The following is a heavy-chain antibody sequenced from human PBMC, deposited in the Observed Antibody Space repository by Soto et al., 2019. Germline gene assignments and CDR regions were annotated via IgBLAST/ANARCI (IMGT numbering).Heavy chain of an antibody. J-gene: IGHJ4*02. CDR1: GFTFSSYA. CDR2: ISGSGGST. CDR3: ASRSSGWYFDY. D-gene: IGHD6-19*01. V-gene: IGHV3-23*01. Sequence: GGSLRLSCAASGFTFSSYAVNWVRQAPGKGLEWVSVISGSGGSTYYADSVKGRFTISRDNSKNTLYLQMNSLRAEGTAVYYCASRSSGWYFDYWGQGTLVTVS.